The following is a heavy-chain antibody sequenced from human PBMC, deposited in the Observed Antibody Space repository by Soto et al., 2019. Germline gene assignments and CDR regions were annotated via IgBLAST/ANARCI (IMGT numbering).Heavy chain of an antibody. CDR3: ARGGVSTRNFDY. CDR2: IYPSDSDT. CDR1: GYNFAGYW. V-gene: IGHV5-51*01. Sequence: AESMTISCKGSGYNFAGYWIAWVRQMPGKGLELMGIIYPSDSDTRYRPSFQGQVTISADKSISSAYLQWSSLRASDTAMYYCARGGVSTRNFDYWGQGTPVTVSS. J-gene: IGHJ4*02. D-gene: IGHD3-3*01.